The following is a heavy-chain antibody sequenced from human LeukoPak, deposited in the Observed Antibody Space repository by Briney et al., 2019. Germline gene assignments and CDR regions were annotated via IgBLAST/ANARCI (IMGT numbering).Heavy chain of an antibody. CDR3: ASPHCSSTSCYGWFDP. J-gene: IGHJ5*02. Sequence: SETPSLTCTVSGGSISSSSYYWGWIRQPPGKGLEWIGSIYYSGSTYYNPSLKSLVTISVDTSKNQFSLKLSSVTAADTAVYYCASPHCSSTSCYGWFDPWGQGTLVTVSS. D-gene: IGHD2-2*01. CDR2: IYYSGST. CDR1: GGSISSSSYY. V-gene: IGHV4-39*01.